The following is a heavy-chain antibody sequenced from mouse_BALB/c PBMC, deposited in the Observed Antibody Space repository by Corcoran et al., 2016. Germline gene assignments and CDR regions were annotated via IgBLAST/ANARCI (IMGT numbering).Heavy chain of an antibody. CDR1: GYTFTDYS. D-gene: IGHD1-1*01. V-gene: IGHV9-2-1*01. Sequence: QIQLVQSGPELKKPGDTVKISCKASGYTFTDYSMHWVKQAPGKGLKWMGWINTETGEPTYADDFKGRFAFSLETSASTAYLQINNLKNEDTATYFCAREDYYGSSYWFAYWGQGTLVTVSA. CDR2: INTETGEP. J-gene: IGHJ3*01. CDR3: AREDYYGSSYWFAY.